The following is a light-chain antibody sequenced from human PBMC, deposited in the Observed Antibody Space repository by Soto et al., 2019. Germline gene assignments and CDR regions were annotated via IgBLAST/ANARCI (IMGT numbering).Light chain of an antibody. J-gene: IGLJ3*02. CDR1: RGDVGGYNY. V-gene: IGLV2-14*01. CDR3: TSYTSSGPWV. Sequence: QLVLTQPASVSGSPGQSITISCTGTRGDVGGYNYVSWYQLDPGKAPKLIIYEVNNRPSGVSNRFSGSKSGNTASLTISGLQAEDEADYYCTSYTSSGPWVFGGGTKLTVL. CDR2: EVN.